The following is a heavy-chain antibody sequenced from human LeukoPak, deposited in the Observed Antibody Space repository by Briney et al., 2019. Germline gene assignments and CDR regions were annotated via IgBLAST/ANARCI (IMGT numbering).Heavy chain of an antibody. CDR1: GFTFTTYW. CDR3: AGERDGYNYDY. V-gene: IGHV3-74*01. CDR2: INTDGTST. J-gene: IGHJ4*02. Sequence: GGSLRLSSAASGFTFTTYWMHWVPQAPGKGLVWVSRINTDGTSTSYADSVKGRFTISRDNAKNTLYLQMNSLRAEDTAVYYCAGERDGYNYDYWGQGTLVTVSS. D-gene: IGHD5-24*01.